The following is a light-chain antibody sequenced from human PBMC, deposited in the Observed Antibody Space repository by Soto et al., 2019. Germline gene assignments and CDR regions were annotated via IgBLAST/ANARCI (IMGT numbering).Light chain of an antibody. CDR1: QSVSSSY. Sequence: EIVLTQSPGTLSLSPGERATLSCRASQSVSSSYLAWYQQKPGQAPRLLIYGASSRATGIPGRFSGSGSGTDFSLTISRLEPEDFAVDYCQQYGSSPFTCGPGTKVDI. V-gene: IGKV3-20*01. J-gene: IGKJ3*01. CDR3: QQYGSSPFT. CDR2: GAS.